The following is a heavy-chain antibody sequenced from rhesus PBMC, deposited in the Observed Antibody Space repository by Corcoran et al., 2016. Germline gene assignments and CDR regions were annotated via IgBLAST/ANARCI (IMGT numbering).Heavy chain of an antibody. D-gene: IGHD5-24*01. CDR1: GFTFSNYW. CDR3: TRGGGTAGTVY. J-gene: IGHJ4*01. CDR2: FKNKADGGTA. Sequence: EVQLVESGGGLVQPGGSLRLSCAASGFTFSNYWMSWVRQAPGKGLDWVGRFKNKADGGTAAYAESVKGRFTISRDDSKNTLYLQMNSLKTEDTAVYYCTRGGGTAGTVYWGQGVLVTVSS. V-gene: IGHV3-16*02.